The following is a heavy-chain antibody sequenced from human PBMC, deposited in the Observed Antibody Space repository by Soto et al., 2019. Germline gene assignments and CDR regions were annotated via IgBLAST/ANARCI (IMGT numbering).Heavy chain of an antibody. J-gene: IGHJ4*02. D-gene: IGHD3-16*01. CDR1: GGSISSPIC. CDR3: ARRGGNYQDYKVNYFDS. CDR2: IYHNENT. Sequence: SETLSLTCTVFGGSISSPICWSWVRQPPGKGLEWIGEIYHNENTNYNPSLRSRVTISVDKSKNQFSLNLSSVTAADTAVYYCARRGGNYQDYKVNYFDSWGQGALVTVSS. V-gene: IGHV4-4*02.